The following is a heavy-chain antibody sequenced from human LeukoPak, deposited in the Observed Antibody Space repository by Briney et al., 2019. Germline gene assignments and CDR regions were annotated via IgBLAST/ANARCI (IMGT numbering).Heavy chain of an antibody. D-gene: IGHD3-22*01. CDR2: ISGSGETT. CDR1: GFTFSSYG. CDR3: AKTHGYFDQ. V-gene: IGHV3-23*01. Sequence: GGSLRLSCAASGFTFSSYGMTWLRQTPAKGLEWVSAISGSGETTYYSDSVKGRFTISRDNSKNTLFLQMNSLRVEDAAMYYCAKTHGYFDQWGQGTLAAVSS. J-gene: IGHJ4*02.